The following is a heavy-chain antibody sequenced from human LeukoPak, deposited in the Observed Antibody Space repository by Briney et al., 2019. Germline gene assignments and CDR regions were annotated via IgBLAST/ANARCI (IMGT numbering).Heavy chain of an antibody. D-gene: IGHD3-22*01. Sequence: ASVKVSCKASGYTFTCYYMHWVRQAPGQGHEWMGWINPNSGGTNYAQKFQGRVTMTRDTSISTAYMELHRLRSDDTAVYYCARVDTYYYDSSGYYYRYFDYWGQGTLVTVSS. V-gene: IGHV1-2*02. J-gene: IGHJ4*02. CDR3: ARVDTYYYDSSGYYYRYFDY. CDR1: GYTFTCYY. CDR2: INPNSGGT.